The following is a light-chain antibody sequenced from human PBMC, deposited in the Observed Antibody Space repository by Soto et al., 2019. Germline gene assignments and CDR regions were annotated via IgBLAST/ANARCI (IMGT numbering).Light chain of an antibody. CDR2: GNS. Sequence: QSVLTQPPSVSGAPGQRVNISCTGSSSNSGAGYDVHWYQQLPGTAPKLLIYGNSNRPSGVPDRFSGSKSGTSASLAITGLHAEDEADYYCQSFDSNLSGSVFGGGTKLTVL. CDR3: QSFDSNLSGSV. V-gene: IGLV1-40*01. CDR1: SSNSGAGYD. J-gene: IGLJ2*01.